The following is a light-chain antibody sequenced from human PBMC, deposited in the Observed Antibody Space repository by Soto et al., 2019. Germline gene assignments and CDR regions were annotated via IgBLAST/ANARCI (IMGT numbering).Light chain of an antibody. J-gene: IGKJ5*01. Sequence: EVVLTQSPVTLSLSPGERATLSCRASQSFRGLLAWYQQKPGQAPRLLIYDAYNRATGIPPRFSGSGSGKDFTLTISSLEPEDSAVYYCQQRHIWPITFGQGTRLEIX. CDR1: QSFRGL. CDR3: QQRHIWPIT. V-gene: IGKV3-11*01. CDR2: DAY.